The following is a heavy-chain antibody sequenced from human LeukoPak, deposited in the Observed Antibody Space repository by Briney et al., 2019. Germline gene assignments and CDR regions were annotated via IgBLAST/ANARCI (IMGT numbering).Heavy chain of an antibody. V-gene: IGHV3-48*03. CDR2: ISSSGSTI. D-gene: IGHD6-13*01. CDR3: TTEKSSSSWGYYYYYMDV. CDR1: GFTFSSYE. Sequence: PGGSLRLSCAASGFTFSSYEMNWVRQAPGKGLEWVSYISSSGSTIYYADSVKGRFTISRDNAKNSLYLQMNSLKTEDTAVYYCTTEKSSSSWGYYYYYMDVWGKGTTVTVSS. J-gene: IGHJ6*03.